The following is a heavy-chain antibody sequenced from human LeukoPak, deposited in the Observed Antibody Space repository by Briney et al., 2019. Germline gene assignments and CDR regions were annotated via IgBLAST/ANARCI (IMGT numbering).Heavy chain of an antibody. CDR3: ARDLDNYDSGSYA. CDR2: ISRDGRST. J-gene: IGHJ5*02. Sequence: GGSLRLSCAASGFTFSSYWMHWVRHGPGKGLVWVSRISRDGRSTTYADSVKGRFTISRDNAKNTLYLQMNSLRAEDTAVYYCARDLDNYDSGSYAWGQGTLVTVSS. V-gene: IGHV3-74*01. D-gene: IGHD3-10*01. CDR1: GFTFSSYW.